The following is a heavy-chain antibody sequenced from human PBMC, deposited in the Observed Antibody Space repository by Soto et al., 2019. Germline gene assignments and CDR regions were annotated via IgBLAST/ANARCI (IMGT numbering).Heavy chain of an antibody. CDR2: IIPIFGTA. Sequence: SVKVSCKASGGTFSSYAISWVRQAPGQGLEWMGGIIPIFGTANYAQKFQGRVTITADESTSTAYMELSSLRPEDTAVYYCARGTATLLRSGWFDPWGQGTLVTVSS. V-gene: IGHV1-69*13. D-gene: IGHD3-10*01. CDR3: ARGTATLLRSGWFDP. CDR1: GGTFSSYA. J-gene: IGHJ5*02.